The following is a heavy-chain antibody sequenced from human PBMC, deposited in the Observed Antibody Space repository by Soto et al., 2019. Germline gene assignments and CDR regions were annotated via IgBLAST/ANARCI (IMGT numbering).Heavy chain of an antibody. CDR1: GFSINTGGVG. CDR3: AKRRAISNKLFFDH. V-gene: IGHV2-5*01. CDR2: LYWNDDE. Sequence: QITLRESGPTLVKPTQTLTLSCTLSGFSINTGGVGVGWIRQPPGKAPEWLALLYWNDDEWYSPSLRYRRSXXXXXXXXXXXXXXXXXXXXXTXTYHCAKRRAISNKLFFDHWGQGALVTVSS. D-gene: IGHD1-26*01. J-gene: IGHJ4*02.